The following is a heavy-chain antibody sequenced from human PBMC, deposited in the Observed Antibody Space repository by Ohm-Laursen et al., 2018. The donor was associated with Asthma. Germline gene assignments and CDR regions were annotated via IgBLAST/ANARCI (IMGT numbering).Heavy chain of an antibody. V-gene: IGHV3-30-3*02. J-gene: IGHJ4*02. CDR2: ISYDGSNK. Sequence: SLRLSCTASGFTFRSYAMHWVRQAPGKGLEWVAVISYDGSNKYYADSVKGRFTISRDNSKNTLYLQMNSLRAEDTAVYYCASTDYGDYVYWGQGTLVTVSS. D-gene: IGHD4-17*01. CDR1: GFTFRSYA. CDR3: ASTDYGDYVY.